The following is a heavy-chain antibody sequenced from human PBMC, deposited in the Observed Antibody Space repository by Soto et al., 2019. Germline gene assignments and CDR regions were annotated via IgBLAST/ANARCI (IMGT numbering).Heavy chain of an antibody. V-gene: IGHV1-3*01. CDR1: GYTFTSYA. CDR2: VNAGNGNT. Sequence: GASVKVSCKASGYTFTSYAMHWVRQAPGQRLEWMGWVNAGNGNTKYSQKFQSRVTITRDTSASTAYMELSSLRSEDTAVYYCARVAAAFNWFDPWGQGTLVTVSS. CDR3: ARVAAAFNWFDP. J-gene: IGHJ5*02. D-gene: IGHD6-13*01.